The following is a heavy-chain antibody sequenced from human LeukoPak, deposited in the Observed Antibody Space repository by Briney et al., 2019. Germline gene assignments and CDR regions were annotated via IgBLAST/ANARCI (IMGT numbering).Heavy chain of an antibody. CDR1: GFTFSSYS. CDR3: ARDRFYYGSGSYYTDAFDI. CDR2: ISFSSSYT. Sequence: GGSLRLSCAASGFTFSSYSMNWVRQAPGKGLEWVSSISFSSSYTYYADSVKGRFTISRDNAKNSLYLQMNSLRAEDTAVYYCARDRFYYGSGSYYTDAFDIWGQGTVVTVSS. J-gene: IGHJ3*02. D-gene: IGHD3-10*01. V-gene: IGHV3-21*01.